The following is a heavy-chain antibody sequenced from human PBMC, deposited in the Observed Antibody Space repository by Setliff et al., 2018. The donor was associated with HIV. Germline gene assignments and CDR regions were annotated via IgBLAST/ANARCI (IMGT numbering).Heavy chain of an antibody. CDR1: GGSISSGSYY. CDR2: IYQSGSI. D-gene: IGHD6-19*01. J-gene: IGHJ5*02. Sequence: SETLSLTCTVSGGSISSGSYYWAWIRQPPGQGPQWIGSIYQSGSIYYNPSLQSRVTISVDSSKNQFSLNLFSVTAADTAVYYCARPRRVRSRAWYWFGIWGQGTLVTVSS. CDR3: ARPRRVRSRAWYWFGI. V-gene: IGHV4-39*07.